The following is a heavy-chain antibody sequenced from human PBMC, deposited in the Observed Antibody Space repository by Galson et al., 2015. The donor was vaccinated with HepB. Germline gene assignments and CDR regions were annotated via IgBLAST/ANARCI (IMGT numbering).Heavy chain of an antibody. CDR2: ISYDGSNK. CDR3: AKGGCSSAICYIEY. V-gene: IGHV3-30*18. Sequence: SLRLSCAASGFTFSSYGMHWVRQAPGKGLEWVSVISYDGSNKYYADSVKGRFTISRENSKNTLYLQMSSLRADDTAVYYCAKGGCSSAICYIEYWGQGTQVTVSS. CDR1: GFTFSSYG. J-gene: IGHJ4*02. D-gene: IGHD2-2*02.